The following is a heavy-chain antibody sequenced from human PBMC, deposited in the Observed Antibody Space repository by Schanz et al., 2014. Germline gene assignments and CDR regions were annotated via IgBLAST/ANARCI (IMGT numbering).Heavy chain of an antibody. V-gene: IGHV3-23*04. J-gene: IGHJ4*02. CDR3: AKVTPELCFDS. Sequence: EVQLVESGGGLVQPGGSLRLSCAASGFTFSGYAMSWVRQTPGKGLEWVSGFSGGGGNTYYADSVKGRFSISRDNSRNTLYLQMNSLKAESTTVYYCAKVTPELCFDSWGQGTLVTVSS. CDR2: FSGGGGNT. CDR1: GFTFSGYA. D-gene: IGHD1-1*01.